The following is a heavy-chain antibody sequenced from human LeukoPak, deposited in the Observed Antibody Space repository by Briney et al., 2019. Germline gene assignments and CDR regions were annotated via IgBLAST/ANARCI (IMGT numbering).Heavy chain of an antibody. D-gene: IGHD6-19*01. Sequence: GGSLRLSCAASGFTFSSYSMNWVRQAPGKGLEWVSSISSSSSYIYYADSVKGRFTISRDNAKNSLYLQMNSLRAEDTAVYYCARDKVGIVAGPNCFDYWGQGTLVTVSS. CDR2: ISSSSSYI. V-gene: IGHV3-21*01. CDR3: ARDKVGIVAGPNCFDY. J-gene: IGHJ4*02. CDR1: GFTFSSYS.